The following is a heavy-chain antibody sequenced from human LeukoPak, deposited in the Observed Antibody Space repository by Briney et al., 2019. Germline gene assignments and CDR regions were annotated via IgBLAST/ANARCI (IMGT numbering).Heavy chain of an antibody. CDR2: INAGNGNT. D-gene: IGHD1-14*01. CDR3: ARDPEGSLSFDY. CDR1: GYTFTSYA. V-gene: IGHV1-3*01. Sequence: ASVKVSCKASGYTFTSYAMHWVRQAPGQRLEWMGWINAGNGNTKYSQKFQGRVTITRDTSASTAYVELSSLRSEDTAVYYCARDPEGSLSFDYWGQGTLVTVSS. J-gene: IGHJ4*02.